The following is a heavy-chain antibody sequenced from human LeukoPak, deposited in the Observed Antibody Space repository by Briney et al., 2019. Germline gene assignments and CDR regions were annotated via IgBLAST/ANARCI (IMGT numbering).Heavy chain of an antibody. J-gene: IGHJ4*02. CDR3: ARDSYYYDSSGPEIATDFDY. V-gene: IGHV1-46*01. CDR1: GYTFTSYY. D-gene: IGHD3-22*01. CDR2: INPSGGST. Sequence: ASVKVSCKASGYTFTSYYMHWVRQAPGQGLEWMGMINPSGGSTSYAQKFQGRVTMTRDTSTSTVYMELSSLRSEDTAVYYCARDSYYYDSSGPEIATDFDYWGQGTLVTVSS.